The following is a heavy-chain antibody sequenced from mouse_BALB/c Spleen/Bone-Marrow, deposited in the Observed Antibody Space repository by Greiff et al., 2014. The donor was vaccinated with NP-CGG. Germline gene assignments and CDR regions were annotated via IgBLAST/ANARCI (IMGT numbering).Heavy chain of an antibody. D-gene: IGHD1-1*01. CDR2: IHYSGST. V-gene: IGHV3-1*02. CDR3: ARRGSSSYWYFDV. CDR1: GYSITSGYS. J-gene: IGHJ1*01. Sequence: ESGPDLMKPSQSLSLTCTVTGYSITSGYSWRWIRQFPGNKLEWMGYIHYSGSTYYNPSLKSRISITRDTSKNQFFLQLNSVTTEDTATYYCARRGSSSYWYFDVWGAGTTVTVSS.